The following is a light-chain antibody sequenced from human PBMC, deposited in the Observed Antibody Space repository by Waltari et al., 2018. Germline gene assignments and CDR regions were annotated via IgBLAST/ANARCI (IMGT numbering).Light chain of an antibody. CDR3: QQANTFPVFT. J-gene: IGKJ4*01. Sequence: IQMTQSPSSVSASVGARVIMTCRASQDVARWLAWYQHKPGKAPKILIYASSTLQSGVPSRFSGSGFGTDFTLTINGLQPEDVATYFCQQANTFPVFTFSGGTKV. CDR2: ASS. CDR1: QDVARW. V-gene: IGKV1-12*01.